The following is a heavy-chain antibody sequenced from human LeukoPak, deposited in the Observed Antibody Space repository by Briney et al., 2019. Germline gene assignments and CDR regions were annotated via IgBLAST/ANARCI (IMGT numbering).Heavy chain of an antibody. J-gene: IGHJ6*03. D-gene: IGHD6-13*01. CDR3: AREVAAAWSYYYYMDV. CDR2: IYYSGST. V-gene: IGHV4-61*01. CDR1: GGSVSSGSYY. Sequence: DPSETLSLTCTVSGGSVSSGSYYWSWIRQPPGKGLEWIGYIYYSGSTNYNPSLKSRVTISVDTSKNQFSLKLSSLTAADTAVYYCAREVAAAWSYYYYMDVWGKGTTVTVSS.